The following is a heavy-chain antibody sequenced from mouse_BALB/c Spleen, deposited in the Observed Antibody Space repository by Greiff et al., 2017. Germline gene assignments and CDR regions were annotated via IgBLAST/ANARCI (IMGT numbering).Heavy chain of an antibody. CDR2: INPSSGYT. V-gene: IGHV1-4*02. Sequence: QVQLQQSAAELARPGASVKMSCKASGYTFTSYTMHWVKQRPGQGLEWIGYINPSSGYTEYNQKFKDKTTLTADKSSSTAYMQLSSLTSEDSAVYYCARGGNGNSWFAYWGQGTLVTVSA. CDR3: ARGGNGNSWFAY. D-gene: IGHD2-1*01. CDR1: GYTFTSYT. J-gene: IGHJ3*01.